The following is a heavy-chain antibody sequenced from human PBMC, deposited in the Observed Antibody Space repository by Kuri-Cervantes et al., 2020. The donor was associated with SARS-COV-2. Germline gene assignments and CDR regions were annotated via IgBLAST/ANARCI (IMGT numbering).Heavy chain of an antibody. CDR2: VSYHGAT. V-gene: IGHV4-59*01. Sequence: GSLRLSCTVSGDFITNYYLTWIRQPPGKGLEWIGYVSYHGATAYNPSLKCRVTMSLDTSKNQFSLRLSSVTAADTAVYYCSGRVDFSSVDYWGQGTLVTVSS. D-gene: IGHD3/OR15-3a*01. J-gene: IGHJ4*02. CDR1: GDFITNYY. CDR3: SGRVDFSSVDY.